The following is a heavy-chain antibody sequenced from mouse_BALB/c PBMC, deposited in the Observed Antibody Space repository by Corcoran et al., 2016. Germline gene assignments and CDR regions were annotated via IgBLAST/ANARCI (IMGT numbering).Heavy chain of an antibody. Sequence: DVQLQESGPGLVKPSQSLSLTCSVTGYSITSGYYWNWIRQFPGNKLEWMGYISYDGSNNYNPSLKNRISITRDPSKNQFFLKLNSVTTEDTATYYCATLLRPFDYWGQGTTLTVSS. V-gene: IGHV3-6*02. D-gene: IGHD1-2*01. CDR1: GYSITSGYY. J-gene: IGHJ2*01. CDR2: ISYDGSN. CDR3: ATLLRPFDY.